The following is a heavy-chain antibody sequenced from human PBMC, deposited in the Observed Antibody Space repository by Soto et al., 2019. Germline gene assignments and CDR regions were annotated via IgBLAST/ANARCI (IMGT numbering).Heavy chain of an antibody. CDR2: LGYIGITI. V-gene: IGHV3-11*01. CDR1: GFTFSDYY. J-gene: IGHJ4*02. CDR3: TLRFEERGVY. D-gene: IGHD1-1*01. Sequence: GGSLRLSCAASGFTFSDYYMSWIRQAPGKGLEWISYLGYIGITIYYADSVKGRFSITRDNARNSLSLQMNSLRVEDMAVHTKTLRFEERGVYWGQGTLVTVSS.